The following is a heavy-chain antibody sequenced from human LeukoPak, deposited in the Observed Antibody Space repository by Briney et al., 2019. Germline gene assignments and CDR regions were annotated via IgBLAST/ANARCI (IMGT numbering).Heavy chain of an antibody. CDR2: ISSSTTTI. D-gene: IGHD3-3*01. Sequence: GGSLRLSCAASGFIFSDYAMNWVRQAQEKGLEWISYISSSTTTIYYADSVKGRFTISRDNAKSSLFLQMNSLRAEDTAVYYCASGYDFSSGSKRGFDNWGQGTRVTVSS. V-gene: IGHV3-48*01. J-gene: IGHJ4*02. CDR3: ASGYDFSSGSKRGFDN. CDR1: GFIFSDYA.